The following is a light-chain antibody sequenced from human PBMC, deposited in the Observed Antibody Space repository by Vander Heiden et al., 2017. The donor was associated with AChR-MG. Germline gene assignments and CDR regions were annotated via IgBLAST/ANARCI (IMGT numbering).Light chain of an antibody. CDR2: GAS. CDR3: QQYSHSPWT. J-gene: IGKJ1*01. CDR1: QSLRSSS. Sequence: EIVLTQSPGTLSLSPGASATLSCRASQSLRSSSLAWYQQKPGQAPRLLIYGASSRATGFPDRLSGSGSGTDFTLTISRLEPEDFAVYYCQQYSHSPWTFGQGTKVEIK. V-gene: IGKV3-20*01.